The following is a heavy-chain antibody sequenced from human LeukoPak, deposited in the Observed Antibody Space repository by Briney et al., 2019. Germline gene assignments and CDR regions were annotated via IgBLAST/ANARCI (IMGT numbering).Heavy chain of an antibody. Sequence: SETLSLTCTVSGGSISSYYWSWIRQPAGKELERIGRIYTSGSTNYNSSLKSRVTMSVDTSKNQFSLKLSSVTAADTAVYYCARDAESVYYGSGTFGYWGQGTLVTVSS. CDR2: IYTSGST. V-gene: IGHV4-4*07. D-gene: IGHD3-10*01. CDR3: ARDAESVYYGSGTFGY. J-gene: IGHJ4*02. CDR1: GGSISSYY.